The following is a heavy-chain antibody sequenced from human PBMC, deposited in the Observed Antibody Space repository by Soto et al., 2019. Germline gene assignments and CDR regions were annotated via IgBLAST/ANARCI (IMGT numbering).Heavy chain of an antibody. CDR1: GGTFSSYA. J-gene: IGHJ4*02. CDR3: ARGGYCSGGSCYSARTRGNDY. V-gene: IGHV1-2*02. D-gene: IGHD2-15*01. Sequence: ASVKVSCKASGGTFSSYAISWVRQAPGQGLEWMGWINPNSGGTNYAQKFQGRVTMTRDTSISTAYMELSRLRSDDTAVYYCARGGYCSGGSCYSARTRGNDYGGEGTRVTVSS. CDR2: INPNSGGT.